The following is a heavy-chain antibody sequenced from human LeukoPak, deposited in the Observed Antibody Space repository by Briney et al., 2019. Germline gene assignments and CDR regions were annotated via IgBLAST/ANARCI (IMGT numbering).Heavy chain of an antibody. CDR3: ATFLGELLVRRNWFDP. V-gene: IGHV1-24*01. CDR2: FDPEDGET. CDR1: GYTLTELS. D-gene: IGHD3-10*01. Sequence: ASVKVSCKVSGYTLTELSMHWVRQAPGKGLEWMGGFDPEDGETIYAQKFQGRVTMTEDTSTDTAYMELSSLRSEDPAVYYCATFLGELLVRRNWFDPWGQGTLVTVSS. J-gene: IGHJ5*02.